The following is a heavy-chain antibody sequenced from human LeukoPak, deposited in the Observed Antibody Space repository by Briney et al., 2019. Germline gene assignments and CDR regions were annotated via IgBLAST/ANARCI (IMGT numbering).Heavy chain of an antibody. CDR1: GGSTSSYY. V-gene: IGHV4-59*01. CDR2: IYYSGST. D-gene: IGHD5-18*01. Sequence: PSETLSLTCTVSGGSTSSYYWSWIRQPPGKGLEWIGYIYYSGSTNYNPSLKSRVTISVDTSKNQFSLKLSSVTAADTAVYYCARDVTLGGWFDPWGQGTLVTVSS. J-gene: IGHJ5*02. CDR3: ARDVTLGGWFDP.